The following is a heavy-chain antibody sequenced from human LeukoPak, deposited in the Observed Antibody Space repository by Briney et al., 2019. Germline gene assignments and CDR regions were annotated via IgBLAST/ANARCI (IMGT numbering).Heavy chain of an antibody. Sequence: GGSLRLSCAASGFTFSTYAMSWVRQAPGKGLEWVSAISDSGSSTYYVDSVKGRFTISRDNSKNTLYLQMNSLRAEDTAVYYCARAYSIIRGLVDYWGQGTLVTVSS. V-gene: IGHV3-23*01. J-gene: IGHJ4*02. CDR1: GFTFSTYA. D-gene: IGHD3-10*01. CDR3: ARAYSIIRGLVDY. CDR2: ISDSGSST.